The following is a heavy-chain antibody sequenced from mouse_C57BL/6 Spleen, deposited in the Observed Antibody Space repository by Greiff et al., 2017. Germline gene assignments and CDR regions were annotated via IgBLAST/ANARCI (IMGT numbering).Heavy chain of an antibody. Sequence: VQLQQSGPGLVQPSQSLSITCTVSGFSLTSYGVHWVRQSPGKGLEWLGVIWSGGSTDYNAAFISRLSISKDNSKSQVFFKMNSLQADDTAIYYCARGNNNYDYFDYWGQGTTLTVSS. CDR2: IWSGGST. V-gene: IGHV2-2*01. J-gene: IGHJ2*01. D-gene: IGHD2-5*01. CDR3: ARGNNNYDYFDY. CDR1: GFSLTSYG.